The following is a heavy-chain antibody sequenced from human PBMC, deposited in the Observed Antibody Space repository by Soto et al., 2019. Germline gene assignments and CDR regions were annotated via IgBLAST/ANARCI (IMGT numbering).Heavy chain of an antibody. CDR2: IYYSGST. D-gene: IGHD3-10*01. J-gene: IGHJ4*02. CDR3: ARHGAGVRRVVNSAFDY. CDR1: GGSISSYY. Sequence: SETLSLTCTVSGGSISSYYWSWIRQPPGKGLEWIGYIYYSGSTNYNPSLKSRVTISVDTSKNQFSLKLSSVTAADTAVYYCARHGAGVRRVVNSAFDYWGQGTLVTVSS. V-gene: IGHV4-59*08.